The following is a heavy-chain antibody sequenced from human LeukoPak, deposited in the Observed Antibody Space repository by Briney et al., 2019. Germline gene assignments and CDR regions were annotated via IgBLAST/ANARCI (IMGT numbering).Heavy chain of an antibody. CDR1: GGTFSSYA. CDR2: IIPIFGTA. CDR3: ARDYYDSSGYSD. V-gene: IGHV1-69*05. Sequence: GASVKVSCKASGGTFSSYAISWVRQAPGQGLEWMGRIIPIFGTANYAQKFQGRVTITTDESKSTAYMELSSLRSEDTAVYYCARDYYDSSGYSDWGQGTLVTVSS. D-gene: IGHD3-22*01. J-gene: IGHJ4*02.